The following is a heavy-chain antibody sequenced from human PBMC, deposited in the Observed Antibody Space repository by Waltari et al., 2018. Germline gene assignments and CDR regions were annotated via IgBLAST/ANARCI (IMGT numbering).Heavy chain of an antibody. J-gene: IGHJ4*02. CDR1: DGSLSNYY. CDR3: ARGGHRTFDY. CDR2: IFPTGSA. V-gene: IGHV4-4*07. Sequence: QVQLQESGPRLVKPSETLSLTCTLSDGSLSNYYWSWIQQPAGEGLEWIGRIFPTGSANYNPSLKSRATMSIDSSKNQFSLKINSVTAADTAVYYCARGGHRTFDYWGQGTLITVSS.